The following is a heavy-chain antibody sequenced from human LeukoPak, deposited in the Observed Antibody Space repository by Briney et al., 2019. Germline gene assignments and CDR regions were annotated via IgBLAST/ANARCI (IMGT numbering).Heavy chain of an antibody. J-gene: IGHJ4*02. D-gene: IGHD3-22*01. CDR3: ARAPYYYDSSGPDY. Sequence: PGGALRLSCAASGFTFSNYAMHWVRQAPGKGLEYVSAISSNGGSTYNANSVKGRFTISRDNSKNTLYLQMGSLRAEDMAVYYCARAPYYYDSSGPDYWGQGTLVTVSS. CDR1: GFTFSNYA. CDR2: ISSNGGST. V-gene: IGHV3-64*01.